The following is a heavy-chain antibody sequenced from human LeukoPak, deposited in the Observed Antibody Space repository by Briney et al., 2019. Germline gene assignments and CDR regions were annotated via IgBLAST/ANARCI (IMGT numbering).Heavy chain of an antibody. CDR1: GFTFSSYA. CDR2: ISGSGGST. CDR3: ATGGNFYYSH. J-gene: IGHJ1*01. V-gene: IGHV3-23*01. Sequence: GGSLRLSCAASGFTFSSYAMSWVRQAPGKGLEWVSAISGSGGSTYYADSVKGRFSISKDISKNTLSLQMNSLRAEDTAVYSCATGGNFYYSHWGQGTLVTVSS. D-gene: IGHD4-11*01.